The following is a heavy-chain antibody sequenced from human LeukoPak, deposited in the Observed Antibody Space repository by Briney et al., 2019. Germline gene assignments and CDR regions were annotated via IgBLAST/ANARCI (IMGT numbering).Heavy chain of an antibody. CDR3: AREGLWFAPPYYMDV. J-gene: IGHJ6*03. Sequence: SETLSLTCTVSGGSISSYYWSWIRQPAGKGLEWIGRIYTSGSTNYNPSLKSRVTMSVDTSKNQFSLKLSSVTAADTAVYYCAREGLWFAPPYYMDVWGKGTTVTVSS. V-gene: IGHV4-4*07. CDR1: GGSISSYY. CDR2: IYTSGST. D-gene: IGHD3-10*01.